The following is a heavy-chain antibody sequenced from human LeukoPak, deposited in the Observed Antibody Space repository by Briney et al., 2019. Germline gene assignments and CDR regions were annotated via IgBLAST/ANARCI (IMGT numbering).Heavy chain of an antibody. CDR2: INPSGGST. Sequence: ASVKVSCKASGYTFTSYYVHWVRQAPGQGLEWMGIINPSGGSTSYAQKFQGRVTMTRDTSTSTVYMELSSLRSEDTAVYYCARDVLRYFDWLLPQYYYYGMDVWGQGTTVTVSS. CDR3: ARDVLRYFDWLLPQYYYYGMDV. V-gene: IGHV1-46*01. J-gene: IGHJ6*02. CDR1: GYTFTSYY. D-gene: IGHD3-9*01.